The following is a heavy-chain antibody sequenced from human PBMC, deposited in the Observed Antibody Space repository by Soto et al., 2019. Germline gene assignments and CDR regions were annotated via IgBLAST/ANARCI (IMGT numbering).Heavy chain of an antibody. V-gene: IGHV3-48*01. CDR2: ISSSSSTI. CDR3: ARRFVTIFGVAHRFAFDI. CDR1: GFTFSSYS. Sequence: QLGGSLRLSCAASGFTFSSYSMNWVRQALGKGLEWVSYISSSSSTIYYADSVKGRFTISRDNAKNSLYLQMNSLRAEDTAVYYCARRFVTIFGVAHRFAFDIWGQGTMVTVSS. D-gene: IGHD3-3*01. J-gene: IGHJ3*02.